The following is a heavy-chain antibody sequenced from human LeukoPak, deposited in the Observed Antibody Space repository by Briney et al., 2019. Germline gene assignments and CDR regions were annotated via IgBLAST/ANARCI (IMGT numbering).Heavy chain of an antibody. CDR1: GGSISSSNW. J-gene: IGHJ5*02. V-gene: IGHV4-4*02. CDR2: IYHSEST. D-gene: IGHD2-21*02. CDR3: AVYCGGDCYSGVNNWFDP. Sequence: PSETLSLTCAVSGGSISSSNWWSWVRQPPGKGLEWIGEIYHSESTNYNPSPKSRVTISVDKSKNQFSLNLSSVTAADTAVYYCAVYCGGDCYSGVNNWFDPWGQGTLVTVSS.